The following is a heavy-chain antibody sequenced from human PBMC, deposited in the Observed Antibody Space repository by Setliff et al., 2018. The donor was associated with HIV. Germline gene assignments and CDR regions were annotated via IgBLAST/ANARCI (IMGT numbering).Heavy chain of an antibody. CDR1: GYSFTTSW. Sequence: GESLKISCKASGYSFTTSWIGWVRQMPGKGLEWIGIIFPADSDTTYSPSFQGQVTISADKSISTAYLQWSCLKASDTAMYYCARHGPMRDGYNHGAFDYWGQGTPVTVSS. CDR2: IFPADSDT. V-gene: IGHV5-51*01. CDR3: ARHGPMRDGYNHGAFDY. J-gene: IGHJ4*02. D-gene: IGHD5-12*01.